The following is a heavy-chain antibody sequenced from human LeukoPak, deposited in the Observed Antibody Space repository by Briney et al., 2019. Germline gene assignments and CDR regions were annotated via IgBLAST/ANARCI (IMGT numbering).Heavy chain of an antibody. J-gene: IGHJ4*02. D-gene: IGHD6-13*01. Sequence: PGRSLRLSCAASGFTFDDYAMHWVWQAPGKGLEWVSGISWNNGSIGYADSVKGRFTISRDNAKNSLYLQMNSLRAEDTALYYCAKDRGRIGSGWYDYWGQGTLVTVSS. V-gene: IGHV3-9*01. CDR1: GFTFDDYA. CDR3: AKDRGRIGSGWYDY. CDR2: ISWNNGSI.